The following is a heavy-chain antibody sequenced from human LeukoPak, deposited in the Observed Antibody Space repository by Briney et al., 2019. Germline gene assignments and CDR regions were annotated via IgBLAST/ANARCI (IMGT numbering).Heavy chain of an antibody. CDR1: GFTISTYG. CDR3: AKEYSGSMYYFDY. Sequence: GGSQRLSCAASGFTISTYGMHWVRQAPGKGLEWVAFIRYDGSNKQYADSVKGRFTISRDNSKNTLYLQMNSLRAEDTALYYCAKEYSGSMYYFDYWGQGTLVTVSS. CDR2: IRYDGSNK. V-gene: IGHV3-30*02. J-gene: IGHJ4*02. D-gene: IGHD1-26*01.